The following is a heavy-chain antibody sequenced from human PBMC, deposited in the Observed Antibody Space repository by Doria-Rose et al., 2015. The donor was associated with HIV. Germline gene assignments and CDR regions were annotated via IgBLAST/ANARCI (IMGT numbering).Heavy chain of an antibody. CDR1: GDSISSGDSF. J-gene: IGHJ4*02. V-gene: IGHV4-30-4*01. CDR2: ISSSGTT. Sequence: QVQLQESGPGLVRPSQTLSLTCTVSGDSISSGDSFWSWIRQPPGQGPEWLGYISSSGTTYYYPSLRGRLTISLDASKNQFSLNLNSVTAADTAVYYCARARNYGFPHFFDFWGQGTLVTVSS. CDR3: ARARNYGFPHFFDF. D-gene: IGHD3-10*01.